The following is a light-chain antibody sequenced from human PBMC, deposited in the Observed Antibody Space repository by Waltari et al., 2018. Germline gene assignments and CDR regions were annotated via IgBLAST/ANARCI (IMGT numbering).Light chain of an antibody. V-gene: IGLV2-11*01. Sequence: QSALTQPRSVSGSPGQSVTISCTGTSNDVGGYNFVSWYQHHPGNAPKLMIYDVTKRPSGVPDRFSGSKSGNTASLTISGLQAEDEADYHCCSYAGTYVVFGGGTKLTVL. J-gene: IGLJ2*01. CDR2: DVT. CDR1: SNDVGGYNF. CDR3: CSYAGTYVV.